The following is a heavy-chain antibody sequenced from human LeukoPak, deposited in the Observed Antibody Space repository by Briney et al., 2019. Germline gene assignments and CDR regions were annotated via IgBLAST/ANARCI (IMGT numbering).Heavy chain of an antibody. J-gene: IGHJ4*02. CDR1: GFTFDDYG. CDR3: AKDIREYSSSWYYFDY. Sequence: PGGSLRLSCAASGFTFDDYGMSWVRQAPGKGLEWVSGINWNGGSTGYADSVKGRFTISRDNAKNSLYLQMNSLRAEDTALYYCAKDIREYSSSWYYFDYWGQGTLVTVSS. CDR2: INWNGGST. V-gene: IGHV3-20*04. D-gene: IGHD6-13*01.